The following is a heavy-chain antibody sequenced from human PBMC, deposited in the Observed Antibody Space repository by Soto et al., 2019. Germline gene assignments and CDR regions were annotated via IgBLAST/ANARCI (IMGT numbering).Heavy chain of an antibody. V-gene: IGHV3-7*01. CDR3: VRVANRYFDL. CDR2: IKQDGSAK. CDR1: GFTFSYYW. J-gene: IGHJ2*01. Sequence: EVQLVESGGGLVQPGGSLRLSCAASGFTFSYYWMTWVRQAPGKGLERVANIKQDGSAKYYVDSVKGRFTISRDNANNSLWLQMNGVRVDDTAVYYCVRVANRYFDLWGRGTLVSVSS.